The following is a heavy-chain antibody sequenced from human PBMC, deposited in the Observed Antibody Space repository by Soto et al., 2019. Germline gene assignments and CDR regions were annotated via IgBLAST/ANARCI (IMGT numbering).Heavy chain of an antibody. CDR2: RITIFVTA. CDR1: GGTFSSYA. Sequence: QVQLVQSWAEVKKPGSSVKVSCKASGGTFSSYAISWVRQAPGQGLEWMGGRITIFVTANYAQKFQGRVTIPADESTSTAYMELSSLRSEDTAVYYCARGESVVPATIAVYYYYGMDVWGPGTTVTVSS. J-gene: IGHJ6*02. CDR3: ARGESVVPATIAVYYYYGMDV. D-gene: IGHD2-2*01. V-gene: IGHV1-69*01.